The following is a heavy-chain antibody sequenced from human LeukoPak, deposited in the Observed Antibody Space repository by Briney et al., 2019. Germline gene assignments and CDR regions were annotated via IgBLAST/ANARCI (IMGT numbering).Heavy chain of an antibody. J-gene: IGHJ4*02. D-gene: IGHD3-10*01. V-gene: IGHV4-59*01. Sequence: SETLSLTCTVSGGSLSNYYWSWIRQPPGKGLEWIGYIYYSGSTNYNPSLKSRVTISVDTSKNQFSLKLSSVTAADTAVYYCARGRGVRGGNFDYWGRGTLVTVSS. CDR1: GGSLSNYY. CDR3: ARGRGVRGGNFDY. CDR2: IYYSGST.